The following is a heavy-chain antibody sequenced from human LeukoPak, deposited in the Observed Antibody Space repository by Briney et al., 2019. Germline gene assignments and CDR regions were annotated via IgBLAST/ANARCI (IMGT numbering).Heavy chain of an antibody. D-gene: IGHD3-22*01. J-gene: IGHJ4*02. CDR2: ISSSSSTI. V-gene: IGHV3-48*01. CDR1: GFTFSSYE. CDR3: ARDHPTTMIVVGTFDY. Sequence: GGSLRLSCAASGFTFSSYEMNWVRQAPGKGLEWVSYISSSSSTIYYADSVKGRFTISRDNAKNSLYLQMNTLRSDDTAVYYCARDHPTTMIVVGTFDYWGQGTLVTVSS.